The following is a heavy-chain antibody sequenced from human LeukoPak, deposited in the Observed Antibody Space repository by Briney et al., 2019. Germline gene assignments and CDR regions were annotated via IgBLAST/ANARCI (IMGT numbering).Heavy chain of an antibody. CDR1: GYTITGYY. Sequence: ASVKVSCKAFGYTITGYYIHWVRQAPGQGLERMGWINLNNGGTNSAQKFQGRVTMTRDTSIGTAYMELNRLTYDDTAVYYCGRDRHWNQGNFDYWGQGTLVTVSS. J-gene: IGHJ4*02. CDR3: GRDRHWNQGNFDY. D-gene: IGHD1-1*01. V-gene: IGHV1-2*02. CDR2: INLNNGGT.